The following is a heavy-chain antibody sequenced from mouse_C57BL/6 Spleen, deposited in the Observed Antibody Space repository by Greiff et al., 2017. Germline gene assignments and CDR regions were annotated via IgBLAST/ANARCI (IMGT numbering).Heavy chain of an antibody. V-gene: IGHV1-7*01. J-gene: IGHJ2*01. CDR2: INPSSGYT. CDR3: ASSTTGTGFDY. CDR1: GYNFNSYW. Sequence: QVQLQQSGAELAKPGASVKLSCKASGYNFNSYWMHWVKQRPGQGLEWIGYINPSSGYTKYNQKFKDKATLTADKSSSTAYMQLSSLTYEDSAVYYCASSTTGTGFDYWGQGTTRTVSS. D-gene: IGHD4-1*02.